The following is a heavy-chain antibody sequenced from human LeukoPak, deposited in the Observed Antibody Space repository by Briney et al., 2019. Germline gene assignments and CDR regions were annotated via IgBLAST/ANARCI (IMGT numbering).Heavy chain of an antibody. J-gene: IGHJ4*02. CDR3: ARVWAGTAVHSYDY. V-gene: IGHV1-2*02. D-gene: IGHD1-7*01. CDR1: GYSFTGYY. Sequence: ASVKVSCKASGYSFTGYYMHWVRQAPGQGLEWMGWMNPNSGGTQYAQKFQGRVTMARDTSIGTAYMELSSLRSDDTAVYYCARVWAGTAVHSYDYWGQGTLVTVSS. CDR2: MNPNSGGT.